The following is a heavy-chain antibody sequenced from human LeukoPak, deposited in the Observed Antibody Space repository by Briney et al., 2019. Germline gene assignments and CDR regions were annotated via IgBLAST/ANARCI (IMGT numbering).Heavy chain of an antibody. D-gene: IGHD5-12*01. CDR2: ISSGGTYI. J-gene: IGHJ4*02. Sequence: PGGSLRLSCAGSGFTFSSYSMNWVRQAPGKGLEWVSSISSGGTYIYYADSVKGRFTISRDNTKNSLYLQMNSLRAEDTAVYYCARDRSGYSGYACQVYWGQGTLVTVSS. V-gene: IGHV3-21*01. CDR3: ARDRSGYSGYACQVY. CDR1: GFTFSSYS.